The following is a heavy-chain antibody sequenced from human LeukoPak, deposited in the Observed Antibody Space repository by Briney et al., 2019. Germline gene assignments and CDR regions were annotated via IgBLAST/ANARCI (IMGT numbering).Heavy chain of an antibody. CDR2: IGRQGDSDAT. Sequence: GGSLKLSCAASGLTFSGSGIHWIRQASGKGLEWLGRIGRQGDSDATRYAASLKGKFTISRVDSRNTAYLQMNSLKTEDTAVYYCAGDYNFLTGLNYWGQGTLVTVSS. D-gene: IGHD3-9*01. CDR1: GLTFSGSG. CDR3: AGDYNFLTGLNY. J-gene: IGHJ4*02. V-gene: IGHV3-73*01.